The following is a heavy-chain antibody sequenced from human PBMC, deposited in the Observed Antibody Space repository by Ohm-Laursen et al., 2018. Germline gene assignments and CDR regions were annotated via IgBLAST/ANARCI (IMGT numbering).Heavy chain of an antibody. CDR2: INHSRST. CDR3: ARGFSGWWGRIDY. V-gene: IGHV4-34*01. CDR1: GESFSGYY. Sequence: PSETLSLTCAVYGESFSGYYWNWIRQPPGKGLEWIGEINHSRSTKYNSSFKSRVTISVDTSKNQFSLKLSSVTAADTAVYYCARGFSGWWGRIDYWGQGILVTVSS. D-gene: IGHD6-19*01. J-gene: IGHJ4*02.